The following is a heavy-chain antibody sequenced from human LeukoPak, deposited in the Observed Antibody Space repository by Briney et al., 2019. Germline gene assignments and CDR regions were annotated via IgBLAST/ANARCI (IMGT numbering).Heavy chain of an antibody. CDR2: INPNSGGT. J-gene: IGHJ4*02. V-gene: IGHV1-2*02. CDR3: ARAESHTGY. D-gene: IGHD2-8*02. Sequence: ASVKVSCKASGYTFTDYYLHWVRQAPGQGLGWMGWINPNSGGTSYAPKFQDRVIMTTDTSITTAYMELSRLTSDDTAVYFCARAESHTGYWGQGTLVTVSS. CDR1: GYTFTDYY.